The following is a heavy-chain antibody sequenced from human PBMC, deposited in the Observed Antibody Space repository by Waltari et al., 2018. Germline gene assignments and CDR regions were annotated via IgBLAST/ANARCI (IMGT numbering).Heavy chain of an antibody. CDR2: ISYNERNI. CDR1: EFHFTSYA. Sequence: QVQLVESGGGVVEPGRSLRLSCAASEFHFTSYAMHWVRQAPGKGLGWVAVISYNERNIYYVDSVKGRFTISRDNSKKMLYLQMNSLRAEDTAVYYCARDYCDRTYCHGMDVWGQGTTVTVSS. D-gene: IGHD3-22*01. CDR3: ARDYCDRTYCHGMDV. V-gene: IGHV3-30*04. J-gene: IGHJ6*01.